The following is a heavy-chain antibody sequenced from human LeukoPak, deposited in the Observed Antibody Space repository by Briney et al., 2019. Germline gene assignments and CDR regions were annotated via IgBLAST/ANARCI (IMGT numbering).Heavy chain of an antibody. Sequence: VSGPTLVNPTQTLTLTCTFSGFSLSTSGVGVGWIRQPPGKALEWLALIYWDDDKRYSPSLKSRLTITKDTSKNQVALTMTNMDPVDTATYYCAHVDSSGYYLLFDYWGQGTLVTVSS. CDR2: IYWDDDK. CDR3: AHVDSSGYYLLFDY. D-gene: IGHD3-22*01. CDR1: GFSLSTSGVG. J-gene: IGHJ4*02. V-gene: IGHV2-5*02.